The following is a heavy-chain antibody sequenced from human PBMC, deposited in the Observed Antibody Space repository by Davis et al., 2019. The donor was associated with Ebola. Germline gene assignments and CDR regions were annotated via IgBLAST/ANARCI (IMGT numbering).Heavy chain of an antibody. CDR3: AKGDTAMANAFDY. CDR2: ISGCGCST. Sequence: GESLKISCAASGFTFSSYAMSWVRQAPVKGLEWVSAISGCGCSTYYADSVKGRFTISRDNSKNTLYLQMNSLRAEDTAVYYCAKGDTAMANAFDYWGQGTLVTVSS. J-gene: IGHJ4*02. CDR1: GFTFSSYA. D-gene: IGHD5-18*01. V-gene: IGHV3-23*01.